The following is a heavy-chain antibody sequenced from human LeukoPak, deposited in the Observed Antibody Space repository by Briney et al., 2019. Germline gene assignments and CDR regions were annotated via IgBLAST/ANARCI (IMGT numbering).Heavy chain of an antibody. V-gene: IGHV3-53*01. CDR2: IYSGGST. CDR1: GFSVSSNY. D-gene: IGHD6-13*01. J-gene: IGHJ4*02. Sequence: GGSLRLSCAASGFSVSSNYMSWVRQAPGKGLEWVSVIYSGGSTYYADSVKGRFTISRDNSKNTLYLQMHSLRAEDTAVYYCATGYCRSWYYWGQGNLVTVSS. CDR3: ATGYCRSWYY.